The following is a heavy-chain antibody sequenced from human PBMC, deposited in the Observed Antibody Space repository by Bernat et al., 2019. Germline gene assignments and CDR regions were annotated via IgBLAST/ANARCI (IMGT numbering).Heavy chain of an antibody. CDR2: ISSSSSYI. CDR3: AREGEYSGYDSYYMDV. CDR1: GFTFSSYS. V-gene: IGHV3-21*05. D-gene: IGHD5-12*01. J-gene: IGHJ6*03. Sequence: EVQLVESGGGLVKPGGSLRLSCAASGFTFSSYSMNWVRQAPGKGLEWVSYISSSSSYIYYADSVKGRFTISRDNAKNSLYLQMNSLRAEDTAVHYCAREGEYSGYDSYYMDVWGKGTTVTVSS.